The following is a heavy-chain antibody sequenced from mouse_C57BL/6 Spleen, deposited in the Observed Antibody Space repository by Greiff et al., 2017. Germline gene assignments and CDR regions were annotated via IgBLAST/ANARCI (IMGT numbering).Heavy chain of an antibody. Sequence: EVKVVESGGGLVKPGGSLKLSCAASGFTFSDYGMHWVRQAPEKGLEWVAYISSGSSTIYYADTVKGRFTISRDNAKNTLFLHMTSLRSEDTAMYYCARSSSENWYFDVWGTGTTVTVSS. CDR1: GFTFSDYG. CDR2: ISSGSSTI. D-gene: IGHD1-1*01. J-gene: IGHJ1*03. V-gene: IGHV5-17*01. CDR3: ARSSSENWYFDV.